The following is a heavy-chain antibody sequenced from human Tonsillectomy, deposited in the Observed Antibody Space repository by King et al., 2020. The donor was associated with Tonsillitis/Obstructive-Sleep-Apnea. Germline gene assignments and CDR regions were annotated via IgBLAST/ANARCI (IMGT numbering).Heavy chain of an antibody. CDR1: GFSFSDYY. CDR3: ATTPTLYDIRDY. V-gene: IGHV3-11*05. CDR2: IRRSSSYT. D-gene: IGHD3-9*01. J-gene: IGHJ4*02. Sequence: VQLVESGGGLVKPGGSLRLSCAASGFSFSDYYMSWIRQAPGKGLEWVSFIRRSSSYTNYADSVKGRFTISRDNAKNSLFLQMNSLRADATAVYYCATTPTLYDIRDYWGQGTLVTVSS.